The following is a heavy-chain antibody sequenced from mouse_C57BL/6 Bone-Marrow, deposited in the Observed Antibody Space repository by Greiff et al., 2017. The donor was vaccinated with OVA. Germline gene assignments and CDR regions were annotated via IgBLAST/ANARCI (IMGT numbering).Heavy chain of an antibody. D-gene: IGHD1-1*01. Sequence: EVKVEESGEGLVKPGGSLKLSCAASGFTFSSYAMSWVRQTPEKRLEWVAYISSGGDYIYYADTVKGRFTISRDNARNTLYLQMSSLKSEDTAMYYCTRVYYYGSSYRYFDSWGQGTTLPVSS. CDR3: TRVYYYGSSYRYFDS. V-gene: IGHV5-9-1*02. CDR2: ISSGGDYI. J-gene: IGHJ2*01. CDR1: GFTFSSYA.